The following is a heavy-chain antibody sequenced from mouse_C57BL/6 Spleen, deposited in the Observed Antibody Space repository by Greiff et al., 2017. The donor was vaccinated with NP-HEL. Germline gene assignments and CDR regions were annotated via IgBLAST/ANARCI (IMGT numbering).Heavy chain of an antibody. V-gene: IGHV1-54*01. Sequence: VQLVESGAELVRPGTSVKVSCKASGYAFTNYLIEWVKQRPGQGLEWIGVINPGSGGTNYNEKFKGKATLTADKSSSTAYMQLSSLTSEDSAVYFCARGKTVVEGYAMDYWGQGTSVTVSS. J-gene: IGHJ4*01. CDR3: ARGKTVVEGYAMDY. D-gene: IGHD1-1*01. CDR2: INPGSGGT. CDR1: GYAFTNYL.